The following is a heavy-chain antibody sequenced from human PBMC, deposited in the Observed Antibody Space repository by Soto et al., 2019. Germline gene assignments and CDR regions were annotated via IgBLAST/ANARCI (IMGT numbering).Heavy chain of an antibody. CDR1: GYTFTSYD. CDR3: ARMDVDCSGGNCPNWFDP. D-gene: IGHD2-15*01. Sequence: GASVKVSCKASGYTFTSYDINWVRQATGQGLEWMGWMNPNSGNTGYAQKFQGRVTMTRNTSISTAYMELSSLRSEDTAVYYCARMDVDCSGGNCPNWFDPRGQRTPVTVSS. J-gene: IGHJ5*02. V-gene: IGHV1-8*01. CDR2: MNPNSGNT.